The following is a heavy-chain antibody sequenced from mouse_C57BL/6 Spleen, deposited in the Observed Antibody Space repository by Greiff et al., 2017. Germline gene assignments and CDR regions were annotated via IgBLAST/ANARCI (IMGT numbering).Heavy chain of an antibody. V-gene: IGHV5-12*01. D-gene: IGHD1-1*01. CDR1: GFTFSDYY. J-gene: IGHJ2*01. Sequence: EVQVVESGGGLVQPGGSLKLSCAASGFTFSDYYMYWVRQTPEKRLEWVAYISNGGGSTYYPDTVKGRFTISRDNAKNTLYLQMSRLKSEDTAMYYCARRGSSHFDYWGQGTTLTVSS. CDR2: ISNGGGST. CDR3: ARRGSSHFDY.